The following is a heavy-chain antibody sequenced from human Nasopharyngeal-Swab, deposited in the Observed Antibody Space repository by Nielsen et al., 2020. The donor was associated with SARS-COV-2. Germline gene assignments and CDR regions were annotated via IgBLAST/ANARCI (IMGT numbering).Heavy chain of an antibody. CDR3: ARGLSGIVPSPVLGLGPWYSYYYLDV. J-gene: IGHJ6*03. CDR1: SGSFSDYK. D-gene: IGHD1-1*01. Sequence: SETLSLNCAVFSGSFSDYKWHWVRQPPGKGLERLGENNQGDATNYTPSLKSSITVSIDTSKNQFSLWLATATAAETAVYYCARGLSGIVPSPVLGLGPWYSYYYLDVWDKGTTVTVSS. V-gene: IGHV4-34*01. CDR2: NNQGDAT.